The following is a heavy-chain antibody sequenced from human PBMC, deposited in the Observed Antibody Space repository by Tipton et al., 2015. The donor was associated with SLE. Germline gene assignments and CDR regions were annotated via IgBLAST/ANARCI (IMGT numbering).Heavy chain of an antibody. Sequence: TLSLTCTVSGGSISSGSYYWGWIRQPPGKGLEWIGSIYYSGSTYYNPSLKSRVTISVDTSKNQFSLKLSSVTAADTAVYYCAREGRYYDSSGYWGQGTLVTVSS. D-gene: IGHD3-22*01. J-gene: IGHJ4*02. CDR2: IYYSGST. V-gene: IGHV4-39*01. CDR3: AREGRYYDSSGY. CDR1: GGSISSGSYY.